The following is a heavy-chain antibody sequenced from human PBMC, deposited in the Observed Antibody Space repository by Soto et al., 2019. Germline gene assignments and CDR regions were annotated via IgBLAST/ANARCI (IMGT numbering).Heavy chain of an antibody. CDR1: GGTFSSYG. V-gene: IGHV1-69*01. D-gene: IGHD3-22*01. Sequence: QVQLLQSGAEVKKPGSSVKVSCKASGGTFSSYGVNWVRQAPGQGLEWMGGIPMFGTAHYAQKLQGRVTINADAATSTALMELTSLRFEDTAVYYCSRDLGMTMIGLSRHGLDPWGQGTLVTVSS. J-gene: IGHJ5*02. CDR3: SRDLGMTMIGLSRHGLDP. CDR2: IPMFGTA.